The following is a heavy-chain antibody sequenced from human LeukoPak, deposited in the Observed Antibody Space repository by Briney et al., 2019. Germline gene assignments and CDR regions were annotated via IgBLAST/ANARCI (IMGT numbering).Heavy chain of an antibody. CDR1: GGSISSYY. Sequence: SETLSLTCTVSGGSISSYYWSWIRQPPGKGLEWIGYIYYSGTTNYNPSLKSRVTISVDTSKNQFSLKLSSVTAADTAAYYCARERTTPYYYYGMDVWGQGTTVTVSS. V-gene: IGHV4-59*01. D-gene: IGHD4-4*01. CDR2: IYYSGTT. CDR3: ARERTTPYYYYGMDV. J-gene: IGHJ6*02.